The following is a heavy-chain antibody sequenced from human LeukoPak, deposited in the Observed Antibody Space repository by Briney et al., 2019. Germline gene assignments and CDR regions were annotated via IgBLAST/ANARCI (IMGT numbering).Heavy chain of an antibody. Sequence: SETLSLTCTVSGGSISSYYWRWIRQPPGKGLEWIGYIYYSGSTNYNPSLKSRVTISVDTSKDQFSLKLSSVTAADTAVYYCARLYYRVKLFDYWGQGTLVTVSS. V-gene: IGHV4-59*01. CDR2: IYYSGST. CDR1: GGSISSYY. CDR3: ARLYYRVKLFDY. D-gene: IGHD1-14*01. J-gene: IGHJ4*02.